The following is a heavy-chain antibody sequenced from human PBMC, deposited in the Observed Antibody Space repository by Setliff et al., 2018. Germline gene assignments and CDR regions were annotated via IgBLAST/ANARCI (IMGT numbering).Heavy chain of an antibody. D-gene: IGHD1-26*01. CDR2: IYHSGST. Sequence: LSLTCAVSGDSISSSNWWNWVRQPPGKGLEWIGEIYHSGSTKYNPSLKSRVTISVDKSKNQFSLKLSSVTAADAAVYYCARSSYSGSYLNVWGQGTTVTVSS. J-gene: IGHJ6*02. CDR1: GDSISSSNW. CDR3: ARSSYSGSYLNV. V-gene: IGHV4-4*02.